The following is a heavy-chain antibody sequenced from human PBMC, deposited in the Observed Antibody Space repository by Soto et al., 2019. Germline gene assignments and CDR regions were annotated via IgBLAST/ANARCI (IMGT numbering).Heavy chain of an antibody. CDR1: GGTFSSFT. J-gene: IGHJ6*02. CDR3: AKARRADWASYYYYAMDV. Sequence: QVQLVQSGAEVKKPGSSVKVSCKASGGTFSSFTISWVRQAPGQGLEWMGGIIPIYGTANYAQKFHGRVTITADASTRTAYMELSSLRSEDTAVYYCAKARRADWASYYYYAMDVWGQVTTVTVSS. V-gene: IGHV1-69*01. D-gene: IGHD2-21*01. CDR2: IIPIYGTA.